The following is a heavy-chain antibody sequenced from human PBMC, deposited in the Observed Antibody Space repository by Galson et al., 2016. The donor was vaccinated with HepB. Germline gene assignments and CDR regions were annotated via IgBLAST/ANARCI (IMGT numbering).Heavy chain of an antibody. CDR1: GFTFSGSA. D-gene: IGHD5-18*01. CDR2: ISYDGKNK. J-gene: IGHJ5*02. CDR3: ARDRVHLWLEGWLFDT. V-gene: IGHV3-30*04. Sequence: SLRLSCATSGFTFSGSAMHWVRQAPGKGLEWVAVISYDGKNKYYSDSVKGRFTISRDNSKNTVYLKMSSLRGDDTAVYYCARDRVHLWLEGWLFDTWGQGTPVTVSS.